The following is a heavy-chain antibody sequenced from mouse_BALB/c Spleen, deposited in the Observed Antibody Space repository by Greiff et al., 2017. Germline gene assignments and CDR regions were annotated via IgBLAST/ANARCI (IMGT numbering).Heavy chain of an antibody. V-gene: IGHV8-12*01. CDR1: GFSLSTSGMG. J-gene: IGHJ4*01. Sequence: QVTLQVSGPGILQPSQTLSLTCSFSGFSLSTSGMGVSWIRQPSGKGLEWLAHIYWDDDKRYNPSLKSRLTISKDTSRNQVFLKITSVDTADTATYYCARRAHDYDDGYYAMDYWGQGTSVTVSS. D-gene: IGHD2-4*01. CDR3: ARRAHDYDDGYYAMDY. CDR2: IYWDDDK.